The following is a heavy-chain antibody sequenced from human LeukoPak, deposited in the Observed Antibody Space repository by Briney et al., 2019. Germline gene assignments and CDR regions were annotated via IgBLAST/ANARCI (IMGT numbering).Heavy chain of an antibody. CDR1: GFTVSSNY. J-gene: IGHJ5*02. CDR3: ARVYSIVANWFDP. CDR2: IYSGGST. D-gene: IGHD5-12*01. Sequence: GGSLRLSCAASGFTVSSNYMSWVRQAPGKGLEWVSVIYSGGSTYYADSVKGRFTISGDNSKNTLYLQMNSLRAEDTAVYYCARVYSIVANWFDPWGQGTLVTVSS. V-gene: IGHV3-53*01.